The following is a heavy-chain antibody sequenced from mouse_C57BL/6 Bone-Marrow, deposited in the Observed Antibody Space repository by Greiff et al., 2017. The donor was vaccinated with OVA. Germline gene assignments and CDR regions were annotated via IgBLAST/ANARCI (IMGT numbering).Heavy chain of an antibody. CDR1: GYTFTEYT. CDR2: FYPGSGSI. J-gene: IGHJ4*01. Sequence: QVQLQQSGAELVKPGASVKLSCKASGYTFTEYTIHWVKQRSGQGLEWIGWFYPGSGSIKYNEKFKDKATLTADKSSSTVYMELSRLTSEDSAVYFCARHEEWDYYCSSPYYAMDYWGQGTSVTVSS. CDR3: ARHEEWDYYCSSPYYAMDY. V-gene: IGHV1-62-2*01. D-gene: IGHD1-1*01.